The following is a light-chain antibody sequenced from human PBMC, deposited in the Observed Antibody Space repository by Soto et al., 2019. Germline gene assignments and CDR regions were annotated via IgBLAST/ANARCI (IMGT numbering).Light chain of an antibody. Sequence: SYELTQPPSVSVSPGQTASITCSGDKLGDKYACWYQQKPGQSPVLVIYEDRKRPSGIPERFSGSNSGNTATLTISGTQAMDEADYYCQAWDRSTAGVFGGGTKLTVL. CDR2: EDR. V-gene: IGLV3-1*01. CDR1: KLGDKY. CDR3: QAWDRSTAGV. J-gene: IGLJ3*02.